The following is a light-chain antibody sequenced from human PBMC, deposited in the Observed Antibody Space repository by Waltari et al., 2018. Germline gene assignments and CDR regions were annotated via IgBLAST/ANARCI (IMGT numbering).Light chain of an antibody. J-gene: IGLJ2*01. Sequence: QSVLTQPPSASGTPGQRVTISCSGSSSNIGSNYIYWYQHLPGAAPKLLIYRNSHRPSGVPDRFSGSKSGTSASLAISGLRSEDEADYYCATWDDSPSGHVLFGGGTKLTVL. CDR3: ATWDDSPSGHVL. CDR1: SSNIGSNY. CDR2: RNS. V-gene: IGLV1-47*01.